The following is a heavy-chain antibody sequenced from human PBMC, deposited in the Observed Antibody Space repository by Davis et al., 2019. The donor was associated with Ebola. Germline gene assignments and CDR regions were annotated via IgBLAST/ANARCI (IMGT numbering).Heavy chain of an antibody. J-gene: IGHJ3*02. D-gene: IGHD7-27*01. Sequence: GESLKISCAVSGFTFNNYLVHWVRQAPGQGLEWLRFVSYDGNNQYYSDSVKGRFFVSRDNSKNTVYLQMNTLISEDTAVYYCARDTGWGSSASFDMWGQGTAVTVSS. CDR1: GFTFNNYL. CDR3: ARDTGWGSSASFDM. V-gene: IGHV3-30*03. CDR2: VSYDGNNQ.